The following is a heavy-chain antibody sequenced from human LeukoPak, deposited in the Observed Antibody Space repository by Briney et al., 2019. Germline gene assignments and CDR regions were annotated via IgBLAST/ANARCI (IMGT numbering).Heavy chain of an antibody. CDR2: IIPIFGTA. J-gene: IGHJ5*02. V-gene: IGHV1-69*13. CDR3: ARDLPRKGVTAIRFDP. D-gene: IGHD2-21*02. Sequence: SVKVSCKASGGTFSSCAISWVRQAPGQGLEWMGGIIPIFGTANYAQKFQGRVTITADESTSTAYMELSSLRSEDTAVYYCARDLPRKGVTAIRFDPWGQGTLVTVSS. CDR1: GGTFSSCA.